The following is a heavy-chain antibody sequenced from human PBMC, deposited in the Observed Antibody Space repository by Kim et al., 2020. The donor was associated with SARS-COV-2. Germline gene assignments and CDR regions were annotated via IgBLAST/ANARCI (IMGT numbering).Heavy chain of an antibody. CDR2: IYYSGST. CDR3: ARDRLYEQWMD. D-gene: IGHD6-19*01. V-gene: IGHV4-59*01. J-gene: IGHJ4*02. Sequence: SETLSLTCTVSGGSISSYYWSWIRQPPGKGLEWIGYIYYSGSTNYNPSLKSRVTISVDTSKNQFSLKLSSVTAADTAVYYCARDRLYEQWMDWGQGTLVTVSS. CDR1: GGSISSYY.